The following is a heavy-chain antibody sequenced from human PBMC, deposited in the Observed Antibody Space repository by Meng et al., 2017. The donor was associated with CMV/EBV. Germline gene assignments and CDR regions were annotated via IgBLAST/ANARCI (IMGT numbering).Heavy chain of an antibody. V-gene: IGHV1-46*01. D-gene: IGHD6-13*01. CDR2: INPSGGST. CDR3: ALAEYRSSLFDY. CDR1: GYTFTSYY. J-gene: IGHJ4*02. Sequence: QGEVVQAGAAVKKAGAWVHVSCNGSGYTFTSYYLDWVRHAPGQGIGWVGIINPSGGSTSYAQKFQGRVTMTRDTSKSTVYMELRSLRSEATAVYYCALAEYRSSLFDYWGQGTLVTVSS.